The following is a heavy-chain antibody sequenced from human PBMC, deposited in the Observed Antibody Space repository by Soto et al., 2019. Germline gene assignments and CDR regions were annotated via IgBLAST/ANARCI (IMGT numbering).Heavy chain of an antibody. J-gene: IGHJ4*02. V-gene: IGHV4-59*08. CDR3: ARYVGSSTYDFDY. CDR1: GGSISSYY. D-gene: IGHD6-13*01. Sequence: SETLSLTCTVSGGSISSYYWSWIRQPPGKGLEWIGYIYYSGSTNYNPSLKSRVTISVDTSKNQFSLKLSSVTAADTAVYYCARYVGSSTYDFDYWGQGTLVTVSS. CDR2: IYYSGST.